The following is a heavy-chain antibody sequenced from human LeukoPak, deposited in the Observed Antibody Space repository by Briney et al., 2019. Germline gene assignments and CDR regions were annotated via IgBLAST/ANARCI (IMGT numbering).Heavy chain of an antibody. Sequence: GGSLRLSCVGSGFTFRSHAMSWVRQAPEKGLEFVSGIYENGGTTYYADSVKGRFSISRDNSKNTLYLQMNSLRAEDTAVYYCARDLSLYGDWDYWGQGTLVTVSS. V-gene: IGHV3-23*01. CDR2: IYENGGTT. J-gene: IGHJ4*02. D-gene: IGHD4-17*01. CDR1: GFTFRSHA. CDR3: ARDLSLYGDWDY.